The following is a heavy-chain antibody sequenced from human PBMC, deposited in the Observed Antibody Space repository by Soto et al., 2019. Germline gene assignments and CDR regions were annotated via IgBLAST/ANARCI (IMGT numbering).Heavy chain of an antibody. CDR2: ISYSGST. CDR3: APMSTPATGLYVFDY. V-gene: IGHV4-30-4*01. D-gene: IGHD2-15*01. Sequence: QVQLQESGPGLVKPSQTLSLTCTVSGGSISSGNYYWSWIRQPPGKGLEWIGFISYSGSTYYSTSLKSRVPISVDPSQSQVSLNLSFVTAADTAVYYCAPMSTPATGLYVFDYWGQGCLVTVSS. J-gene: IGHJ4*02. CDR1: GGSISSGNYY.